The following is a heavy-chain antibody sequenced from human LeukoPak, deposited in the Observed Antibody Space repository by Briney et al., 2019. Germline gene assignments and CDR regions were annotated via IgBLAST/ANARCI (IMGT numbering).Heavy chain of an antibody. V-gene: IGHV3-33*06. CDR3: AKGRYLDSSGYPIDY. J-gene: IGHJ4*02. CDR1: GFTFSSYG. CDR2: IWYDGSNI. Sequence: GGSLRLSCAASGFTFSSYGMHWVRQAPGKGLEWVAVIWYDGSNIYYADSVKGRFTISRDNSKNTLHLQMNSLRAEDTAVYYCAKGRYLDSSGYPIDYWGQGTLVTVSS. D-gene: IGHD3-22*01.